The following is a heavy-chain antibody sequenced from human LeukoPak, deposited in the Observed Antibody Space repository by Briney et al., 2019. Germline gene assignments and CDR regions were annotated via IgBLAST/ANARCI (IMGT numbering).Heavy chain of an antibody. Sequence: GGSLRLSCAASGFIFSRDSMNWVRQAPGKGLEWVANIKHDGSEKYYVDSVKGRFTISRDNAKNSLYLQMNSLRAEDTAVYYCARDLPTGSDYFDYWGQGTLVTVPS. J-gene: IGHJ4*02. V-gene: IGHV3-7*01. CDR1: GFIFSRDS. D-gene: IGHD6-6*01. CDR2: IKHDGSEK. CDR3: ARDLPTGSDYFDY.